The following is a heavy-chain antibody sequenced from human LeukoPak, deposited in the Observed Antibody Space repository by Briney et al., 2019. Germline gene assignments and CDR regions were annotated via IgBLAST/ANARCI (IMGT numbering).Heavy chain of an antibody. CDR3: ATLVYGDLPFDY. CDR2: IKQDGSEK. V-gene: IGHV3-7*03. Sequence: GGSLRLSCAASGFTFSSYWMSWVRQAPGKGLEWVADIKQDGSEKYYVDSAKGRFTISRDNAKNSLYLQMNSLGAEDTAVYYCATLVYGDLPFDYWGQGTLVTVSS. CDR1: GFTFSSYW. J-gene: IGHJ4*02. D-gene: IGHD4-17*01.